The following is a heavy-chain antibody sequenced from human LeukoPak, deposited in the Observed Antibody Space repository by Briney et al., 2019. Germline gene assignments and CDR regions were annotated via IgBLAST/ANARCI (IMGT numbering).Heavy chain of an antibody. D-gene: IGHD5-18*01. CDR2: IYYSGST. CDR3: ARGASGYSYG. V-gene: IGHV4-59*01. CDR1: GGSISSYY. Sequence: SETLSLICTVSGGSISSYYWIWMRQPPGKGLEWIGYIYYSGSTNYNPSLKSRVTISIDTSKNQFSLNLSSVTAADTAVYYYARGASGYSYGWGQGTLVTVSS. J-gene: IGHJ4*02.